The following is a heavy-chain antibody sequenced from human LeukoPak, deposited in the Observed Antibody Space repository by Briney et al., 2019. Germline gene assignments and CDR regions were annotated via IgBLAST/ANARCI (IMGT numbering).Heavy chain of an antibody. D-gene: IGHD4-17*01. J-gene: IGHJ3*02. V-gene: IGHV3-21*01. CDR1: GFTFSSYE. CDR3: ARASLAQQPLRASDI. CDR2: ISSSSSYI. Sequence: GGSLRLSCAASGFTFSSYEMNWVRQAPGKGLEWVSSISSSSSYIYYADSVKGRFTISRDNAKNSLYLQMNSLRAEDTAVYYCARASLAQQPLRASDIWGQGTMVTVSS.